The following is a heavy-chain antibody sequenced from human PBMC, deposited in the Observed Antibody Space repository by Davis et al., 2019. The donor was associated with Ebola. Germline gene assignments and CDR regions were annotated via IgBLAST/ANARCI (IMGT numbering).Heavy chain of an antibody. D-gene: IGHD1-1*01. CDR1: GGTFTNYA. CDR2: INPHNGNT. J-gene: IGHJ4*02. CDR3: ARAQFPTTSDH. Sequence: AASVKVSCKTSGGTFTNYAVNWVRQAPGHGLEWMGWINPHNGNTNYATNVQGRVTMTTDTSTSTAYMEVGSLRSDDTAVYYCARAQFPTTSDHWGQGTLVTVSS. V-gene: IGHV1-18*01.